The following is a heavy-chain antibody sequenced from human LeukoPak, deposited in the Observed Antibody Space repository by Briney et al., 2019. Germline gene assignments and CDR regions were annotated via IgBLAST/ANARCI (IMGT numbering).Heavy chain of an antibody. CDR3: ARSIAAGQLVDPHFDY. CDR2: IYYSGST. Sequence: PSETLSLTCTVSGGSISSSSYYWGWIRQPPGKGLEWIGSIYYSGSTYYNPSLKSRVTISVDTSKNQFSLKLSSVTAADTAVYYCARSIAAGQLVDPHFDYWGQGTLVTVSS. D-gene: IGHD6-6*01. CDR1: GGSISSSSYY. J-gene: IGHJ4*02. V-gene: IGHV4-39*01.